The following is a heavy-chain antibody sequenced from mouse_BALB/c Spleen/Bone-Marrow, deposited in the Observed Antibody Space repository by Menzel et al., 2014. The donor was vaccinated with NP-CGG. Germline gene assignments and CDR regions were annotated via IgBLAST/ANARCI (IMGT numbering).Heavy chain of an antibody. CDR2: IYPGSGST. CDR3: TRGDGNYWYFDV. J-gene: IGHJ1*01. V-gene: IGHV1S22*01. Sequence: LKESGSELVRPGASVKLSCKASGYTFTSYWMHWVKQRHGQGLEWIGNIYPGSGSTNYDEKFKSKGTLTVDTSSSTAYMHLSSLTSEDSAVYHCTRGDGNYWYFDVWGAGTTVTVSS. D-gene: IGHD2-1*01. CDR1: GYTFTSYW.